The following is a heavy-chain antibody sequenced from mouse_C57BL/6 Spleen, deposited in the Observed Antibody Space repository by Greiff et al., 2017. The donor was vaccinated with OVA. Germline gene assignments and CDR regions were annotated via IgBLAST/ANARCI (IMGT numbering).Heavy chain of an antibody. J-gene: IGHJ2*01. V-gene: IGHV5-12*01. CDR3: ARRGDSSGYVDY. CDR2: ISNGGGST. CDR1: GFTFSDYY. D-gene: IGHD3-2*02. Sequence: DVMLVESGGGLVQPGGSLKLSCAASGFTFSDYYMYWVRQTPEKRLEWVAYISNGGGSTYYPDTVKGRFTISRDNAKNTLYLQMSRLKSEDTAMYYCARRGDSSGYVDYWGQGTTLTVSS.